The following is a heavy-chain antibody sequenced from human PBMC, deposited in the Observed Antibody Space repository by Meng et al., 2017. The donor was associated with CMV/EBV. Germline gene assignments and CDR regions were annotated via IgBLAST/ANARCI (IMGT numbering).Heavy chain of an antibody. Sequence: GGSLRLSCAASGFTFSSYAMHWVRQAPGKGLEWVAVISYDGSNKYYADSVKGRFTISRDNSKNTLHLQMNSLRAEDTAVYYCARDSVAGLYCSSTSCYRSAYYYYGMDVWGQGTTVTVSS. V-gene: IGHV3-30*04. CDR2: ISYDGSNK. D-gene: IGHD2-2*02. J-gene: IGHJ6*02. CDR3: ARDSVAGLYCSSTSCYRSAYYYYGMDV. CDR1: GFTFSSYA.